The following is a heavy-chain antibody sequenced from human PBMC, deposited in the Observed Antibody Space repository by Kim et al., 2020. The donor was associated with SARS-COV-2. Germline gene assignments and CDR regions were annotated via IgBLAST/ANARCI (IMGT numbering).Heavy chain of an antibody. V-gene: IGHV1-2*02. CDR1: GYTFTGYY. D-gene: IGHD6-6*01. Sequence: ASVKVSCKASGYTFTGYYMHWVRQAPGQGLEWMGWINPNSGGTNYAQKFQGRVTMTRDTSISTAYMELSRLRSDDTAVYYCARKSSSAIGAFDIWGQGTMVTVSS. CDR3: ARKSSSAIGAFDI. J-gene: IGHJ3*02. CDR2: INPNSGGT.